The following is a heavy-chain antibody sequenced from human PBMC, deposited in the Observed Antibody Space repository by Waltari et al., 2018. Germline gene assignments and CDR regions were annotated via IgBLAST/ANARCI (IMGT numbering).Heavy chain of an antibody. J-gene: IGHJ4*02. CDR3: ASDDDYCSGTTCHRQDY. V-gene: IGHV4-4*07. CDR2: IYPSGST. D-gene: IGHD2-15*01. CDR1: GGSITSYY. Sequence: VQLQESGPGLVKPSETLPLTCTVSGGSITSYYWNWIRQPAGKGLEWIGRIYPSGSTIYNPSLMSRVTVSVDTSKNQISLKLSSVTAADTAVYFCASDDDYCSGTTCHRQDYWGQGTRVTVSS.